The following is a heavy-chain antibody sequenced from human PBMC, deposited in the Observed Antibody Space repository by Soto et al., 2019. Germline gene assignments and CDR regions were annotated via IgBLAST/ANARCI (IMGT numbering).Heavy chain of an antibody. J-gene: IGHJ5*02. Sequence: QVQLQQWGAGLLKPSETLSLTCAVYGGSFSGYYWSWIRQPPGKGLEWIGEINHSGSTNYNPSLKSRVTISVDTSKNQFSLKLSSVTAADTAVYYCARGWIGLAWWFDPWGQGTLVTVSS. V-gene: IGHV4-34*01. CDR1: GGSFSGYY. CDR2: INHSGST. CDR3: ARGWIGLAWWFDP. D-gene: IGHD3-3*02.